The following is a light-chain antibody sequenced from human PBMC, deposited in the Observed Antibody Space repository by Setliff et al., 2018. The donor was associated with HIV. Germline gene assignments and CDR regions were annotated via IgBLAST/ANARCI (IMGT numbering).Light chain of an antibody. CDR3: SSYTSSSTRG. V-gene: IGLV2-14*01. Sequence: QSALTQPASVSGSPGQSITISCTGTSSDVGGYNYVSWYQQHPGKAPKLMIYDVSKRPSGVSNRFSGSKSGNTASLTISGLQAEDEADYYCSSYTSSSTRGFGTGTKVTVL. CDR2: DVS. J-gene: IGLJ1*01. CDR1: SSDVGGYNY.